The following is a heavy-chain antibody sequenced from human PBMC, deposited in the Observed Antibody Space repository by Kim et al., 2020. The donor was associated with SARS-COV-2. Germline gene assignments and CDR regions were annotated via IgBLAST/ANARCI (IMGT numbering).Heavy chain of an antibody. D-gene: IGHD6-6*01. Sequence: GGSLRLSCAASGFTFSNAWMSWVRQAPGKGLEWVGRIKSKTDGGTTDYAAPVKGRFTISRDDSKNTLYLQMNSLKTEDTAVYYCTTGIGQGQLVLVPPSYFDYWGQGTLVTVSS. J-gene: IGHJ4*02. CDR2: IKSKTDGGTT. CDR1: GFTFSNAW. V-gene: IGHV3-15*01. CDR3: TTGIGQGQLVLVPPSYFDY.